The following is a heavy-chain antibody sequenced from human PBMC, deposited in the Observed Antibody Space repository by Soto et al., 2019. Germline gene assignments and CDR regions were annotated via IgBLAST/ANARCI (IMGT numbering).Heavy chain of an antibody. V-gene: IGHV3-23*01. CDR1: GFTFSNYA. J-gene: IGHJ3*02. CDR2: MTGSGRST. CDR3: ASFPLPEAIVGADDAFDI. Sequence: EVQLLESGGGLVQTGGSLRLSCAASGFTFSNYAMNWVRQAPGKGLEWVSAMTGSGRSTYYADSVKGRFTISRDNAKNSLYLQMNSLRAEDTAVYYCASFPLPEAIVGADDAFDIWGQGTMVTVSS. D-gene: IGHD1-26*01.